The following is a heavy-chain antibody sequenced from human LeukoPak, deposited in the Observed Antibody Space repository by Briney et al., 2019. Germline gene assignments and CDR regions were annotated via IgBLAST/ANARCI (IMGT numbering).Heavy chain of an antibody. V-gene: IGHV4-39*01. Sequence: PSETLSLTCTVSGDSISSPTYYSGWIRQPPGKGLEWIGTIYYSGSNYNNLSLKRRVTISVDASKNQFSLRLSSVTAADTAVYYCARLKTAAGTKYFDYWGQGTLVTVSS. CDR3: ARLKTAAGTKYFDY. J-gene: IGHJ4*02. CDR1: GDSISSPTYY. D-gene: IGHD6-13*01. CDR2: IYYSGSN.